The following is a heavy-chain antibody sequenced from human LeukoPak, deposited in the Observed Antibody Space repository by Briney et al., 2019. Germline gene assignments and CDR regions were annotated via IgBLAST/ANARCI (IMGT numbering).Heavy chain of an antibody. Sequence: GGSLRLSCAASGFTFSSYSMNWVRQAPGKGLEWASSISSSSSYIYYADSVKGRFTISRDNAKNSLYLQMNSLRAEDTAVYYCARDPYSYYYDSSGYIDYWGQGTLATVSS. CDR2: ISSSSSYI. D-gene: IGHD3-22*01. J-gene: IGHJ4*02. CDR3: ARDPYSYYYDSSGYIDY. CDR1: GFTFSSYS. V-gene: IGHV3-21*01.